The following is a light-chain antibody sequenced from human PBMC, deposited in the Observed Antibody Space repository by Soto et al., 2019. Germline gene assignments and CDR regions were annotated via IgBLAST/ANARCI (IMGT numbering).Light chain of an antibody. V-gene: IGKV3-15*01. CDR2: GAT. CDR1: QSVGSS. CDR3: LQYSNGPRT. Sequence: ETVMTQSPATLSVSPGEEATLSCRASQSVGSSLAWYQHKPGQAPRLLIYGATTRASGIPARFSGSGYGAEFTLTINSLQSEDFALYYCLQYSNGPRTFGQGT. J-gene: IGKJ1*01.